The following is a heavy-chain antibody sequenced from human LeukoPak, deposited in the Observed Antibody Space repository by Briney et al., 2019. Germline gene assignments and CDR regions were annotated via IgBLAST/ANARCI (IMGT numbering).Heavy chain of an antibody. CDR1: GFTFSSYA. D-gene: IGHD2-8*01. Sequence: GGSLRLSCSASGFTFSSYAMHWVRQAPGKGLEYVAAISSDGGSTYYAESVKGRFTISRDNSKNTLYLQMNSLRGEDTALYFCAKDLAGCSDSWGQGTLVTVSS. CDR3: AKDLAGCSDS. J-gene: IGHJ4*02. V-gene: IGHV3-64*04. CDR2: ISSDGGST.